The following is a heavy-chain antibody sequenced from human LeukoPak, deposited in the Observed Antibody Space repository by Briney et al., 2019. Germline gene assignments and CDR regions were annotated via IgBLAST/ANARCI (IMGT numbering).Heavy chain of an antibody. J-gene: IGHJ4*02. CDR3: ARDLGLAGTDY. CDR1: GFTFSSYG. Sequence: GGSLRLSCAASGFTFSSYGMHWVRQAPGKGLEWVAVIWYDGSNKYYADSVKGRFTISRDNSKNTLYLQMNSLRAEDTAVYYCARDLGLAGTDYWGLGTLVTVSS. V-gene: IGHV3-33*01. D-gene: IGHD6-19*01. CDR2: IWYDGSNK.